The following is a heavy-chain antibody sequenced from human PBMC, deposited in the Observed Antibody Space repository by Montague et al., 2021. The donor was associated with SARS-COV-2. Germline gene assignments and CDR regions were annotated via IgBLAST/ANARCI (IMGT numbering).Heavy chain of an antibody. CDR2: INPSSGST. V-gene: IGHV1-46*01. J-gene: IGHJ4*02. CDR1: GYSLTSNY. CDR3: AREGPYVLHSGWRGYFDY. D-gene: IGHD6-19*01. Sequence: SVKVSCKASGYSLTSNYMNWVRQAPGQGLEWIGIINPSSGSTSYAQKFQGRVTMTRDTSTSTVYMELSSLRSEDTVVYFCAREGPYVLHSGWRGYFDYWAQGTLVTVSS.